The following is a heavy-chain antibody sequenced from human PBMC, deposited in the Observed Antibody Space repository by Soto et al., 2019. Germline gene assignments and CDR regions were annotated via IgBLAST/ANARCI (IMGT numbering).Heavy chain of an antibody. J-gene: IGHJ6*02. CDR1: GFTFSSYA. CDR2: ISYDGSNK. Sequence: QVQLVESGGGVVQPGRSLRLSCAASGFTFSSYAMHWVRQAPGKGLEWVAVISYDGSNKYYADSVKGRFTISRDNSKNTLYLQMNSLRAEDTAVYYCARDSGGVRWFGEEYYYYGMDVWGQGTTVTVSS. V-gene: IGHV3-30-3*01. D-gene: IGHD3-10*01. CDR3: ARDSGGVRWFGEEYYYYGMDV.